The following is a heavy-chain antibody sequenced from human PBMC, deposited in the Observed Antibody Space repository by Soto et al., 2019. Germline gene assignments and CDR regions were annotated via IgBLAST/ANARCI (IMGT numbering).Heavy chain of an antibody. CDR1: GFTFSSYG. CDR3: AKDYYDSSGYSDY. J-gene: IGHJ4*02. Sequence: QVQLVESGLGVVQPGRSLRLSCAASGFTFSSYGMHWVRQAPGKGLEWVAVISYDGSNKYYADSVKGRFTISRDNSKNTLYLQMNSLRAEDTAVYYCAKDYYDSSGYSDYWCQGTLVTVSS. CDR2: ISYDGSNK. D-gene: IGHD3-22*01. V-gene: IGHV3-30*18.